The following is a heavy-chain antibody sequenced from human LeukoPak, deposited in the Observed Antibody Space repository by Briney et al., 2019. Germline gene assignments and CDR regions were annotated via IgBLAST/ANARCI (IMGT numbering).Heavy chain of an antibody. CDR2: ISAYNGNT. J-gene: IGHJ6*03. Sequence: ASVKVSCKASGYTFTSYGISWVRQAPGQGLEWMGWISAYNGNTNYAQKLQGRVTMTTDTSTSTAYMELRSLRSDDTAVYYCARELGGYCSSTSCQKPYYYYMDVWGKGTTVTASS. V-gene: IGHV1-18*01. CDR1: GYTFTSYG. D-gene: IGHD2-2*01. CDR3: ARELGGYCSSTSCQKPYYYYMDV.